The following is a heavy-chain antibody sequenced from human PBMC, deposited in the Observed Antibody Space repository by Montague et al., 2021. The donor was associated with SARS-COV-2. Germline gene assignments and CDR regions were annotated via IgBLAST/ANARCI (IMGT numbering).Heavy chain of an antibody. V-gene: IGHV3-7*01. J-gene: IGHJ6*03. D-gene: IGHD3-3*01. Sequence: SLRLSCAASGFTFSSYWMSWVRQAPVKGLEWVANIKQDGSEKYYXDSVKGRFTISRDNAKNSLYLQMNSLRAEDTAVYYCARDRGSYYDFWSGYWYMDVWGKGTTVTVSS. CDR3: ARDRGSYYDFWSGYWYMDV. CDR1: GFTFSSYW. CDR2: IKQDGSEK.